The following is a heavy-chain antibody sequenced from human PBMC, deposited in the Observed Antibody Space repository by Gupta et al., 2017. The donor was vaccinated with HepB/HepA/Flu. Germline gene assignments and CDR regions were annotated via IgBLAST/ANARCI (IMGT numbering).Heavy chain of an antibody. D-gene: IGHD6-19*01. J-gene: IGHJ3*02. CDR1: GFTLRSYE. V-gene: IGHV3-48*03. Sequence: EVQLVESGGGLVQPGGSLRLSCTASGFTLRSYEMTWVRQAPGKGLESVSYISSSGSIIYYADSVKGRFTISRDNAKNSLYLQMNSLRAEDTAVYYCAREVVAANDAFDIWGQGTMVTVSS. CDR3: AREVVAANDAFDI. CDR2: ISSSGSII.